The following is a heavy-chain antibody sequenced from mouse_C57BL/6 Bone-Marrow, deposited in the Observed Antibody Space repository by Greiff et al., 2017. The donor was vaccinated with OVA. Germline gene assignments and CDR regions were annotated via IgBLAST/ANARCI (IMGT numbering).Heavy chain of an antibody. D-gene: IGHD2-4*01. Sequence: DVKLQESGAELVRPGASVKLSCTASGFNIKDDYMHWVKQRPEQGLEWIGWIDPENGDTEYASKFQGKATITADTSSNTAYLQLSSLTSEDTAVYYCTTAIYYDYDYYAMDYWGQGTSVTVSS. J-gene: IGHJ4*01. CDR3: TTAIYYDYDYYAMDY. CDR2: IDPENGDT. CDR1: GFNIKDDY. V-gene: IGHV14-4*01.